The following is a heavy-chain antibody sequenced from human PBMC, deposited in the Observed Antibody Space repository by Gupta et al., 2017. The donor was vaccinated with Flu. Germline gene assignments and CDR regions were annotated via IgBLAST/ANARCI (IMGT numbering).Heavy chain of an antibody. CDR3: TTDSSGGITFDI. CDR1: GFIFSDAY. D-gene: IGHD3-16*01. Sequence: EVQLVESGGGLVKTGGSLSLSCAASGFIFSDAYMNWVRQAPGKGLEWVGRLKSHTDGGTTDYAAPVKGRFTISRDDSKNTLFLQMRSLKTEDTAVYFCTTDSSGGITFDIWGQGTMVTVSS. V-gene: IGHV3-15*01. CDR2: LKSHTDGGTT. J-gene: IGHJ3*02.